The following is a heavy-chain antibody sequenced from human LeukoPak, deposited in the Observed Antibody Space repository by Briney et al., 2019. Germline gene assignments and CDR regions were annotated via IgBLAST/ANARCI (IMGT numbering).Heavy chain of an antibody. CDR3: TRQTIRYFDY. D-gene: IGHD1-14*01. CDR2: IYYSGST. V-gene: IGHV4-39*01. Sequence: SETLSLTCTVSGGSISSSSYYWGWIRQPPGKGLEWIGSIYYSGSTYYNPSLKSRVTISVDTSKNQFSLKLSSVTAADTAVYYCTRQTIRYFDYWGQGTLVTVSS. CDR1: GGSISSSSYY. J-gene: IGHJ4*02.